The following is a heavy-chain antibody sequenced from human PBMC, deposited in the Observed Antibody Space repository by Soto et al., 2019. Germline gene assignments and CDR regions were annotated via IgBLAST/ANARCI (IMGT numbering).Heavy chain of an antibody. CDR2: ISGSGRGA. V-gene: IGHV3-23*01. J-gene: IGHJ4*02. CDR3: AKESEPPIWSGNSPGPNFDS. Sequence: GGSLRLSCVASGISFSRYAMTWVRQAPGGGLEWVSSISGSGRGAYYAGSVRGRFTISRDNSQNTLYLQMDSLRADDTGVYYCAKESEPPIWSGNSPGPNFDSWGQGTLVTVSS. CDR1: GISFSRYA. D-gene: IGHD3-3*01.